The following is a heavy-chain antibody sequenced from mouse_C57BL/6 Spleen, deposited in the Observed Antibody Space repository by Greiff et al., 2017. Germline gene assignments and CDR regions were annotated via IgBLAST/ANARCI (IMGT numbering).Heavy chain of an antibody. CDR3: ARSPSTRYFDV. Sequence: VQLVESGPELVKPGASVKISCKASGYSFTSYYIHWVKQRPGQGLEWIGWIYPGSGNTKYNEKFKGKATLTADTSSSTAYMQLSSLTSEDSAVYYCARSPSTRYFDVWGTGTTVTVSS. J-gene: IGHJ1*03. CDR1: GYSFTSYY. D-gene: IGHD4-1*02. V-gene: IGHV1-66*01. CDR2: IYPGSGNT.